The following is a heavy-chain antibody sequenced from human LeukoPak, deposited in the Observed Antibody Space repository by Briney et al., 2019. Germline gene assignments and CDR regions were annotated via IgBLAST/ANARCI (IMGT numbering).Heavy chain of an antibody. J-gene: IGHJ6*03. D-gene: IGHD2-2*01. CDR1: GGSISSYY. CDR3: ARAKQGDCSSTSCYFGYYYYYMDV. Sequence: SETLSLTCTVSGGSISSYYWSWIRQPPGKGLEWIGYIYYSESTNYNPSLKSRVTKSVDTSKNQFSLKLSSVTAADTAVYYCARAKQGDCSSTSCYFGYYYYYMDVWGKGTTVTVSS. CDR2: IYYSEST. V-gene: IGHV4-59*01.